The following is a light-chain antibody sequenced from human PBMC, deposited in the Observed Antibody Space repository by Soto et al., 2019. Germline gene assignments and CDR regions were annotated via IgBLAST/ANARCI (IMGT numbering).Light chain of an antibody. Sequence: DIQMTQSPSTLSGSVGDRVTITCRASQTISSWLAWYQQKPGKAPKLLIYKASTLKSGVPSRFSGSGSGTEFTLTISSLQPDEFATYYSQHYNSYSEAFGQGTKVELK. CDR1: QTISSW. V-gene: IGKV1-5*03. J-gene: IGKJ1*01. CDR2: KAS. CDR3: QHYNSYSEA.